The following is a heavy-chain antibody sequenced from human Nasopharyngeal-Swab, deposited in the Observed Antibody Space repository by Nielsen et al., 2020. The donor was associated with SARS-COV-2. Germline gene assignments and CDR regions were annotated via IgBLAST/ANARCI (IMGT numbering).Heavy chain of an antibody. Sequence: GGSLRLSCKGSGYSFTSYWIGWVRQMPGKGLEWMGIIYPGDSDTRYGPSFQGQVTISADKSISTAYLQWSSLKASDTAMYYCASLSSGYYLGYWGQGTLVTVSS. CDR1: GYSFTSYW. J-gene: IGHJ4*02. CDR2: IYPGDSDT. CDR3: ASLSSGYYLGY. D-gene: IGHD3-22*01. V-gene: IGHV5-51*01.